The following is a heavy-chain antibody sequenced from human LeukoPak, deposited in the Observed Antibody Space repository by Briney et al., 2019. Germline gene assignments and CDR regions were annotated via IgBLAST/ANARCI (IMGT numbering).Heavy chain of an antibody. CDR3: ARVCGGDCSDHDAFDI. CDR1: TSR. J-gene: IGHJ3*02. V-gene: IGHV1-69*05. CDR2: IIPIFGTA. D-gene: IGHD2-21*02. Sequence: VASVKVSCKATSRISWVRQAPGQGLEWMGGIIPIFGTANYAQKFQGRVTITTDESTSTAYMELSSLRSEDTAVYYCARVCGGDCSDHDAFDIWGQGTMVTVSS.